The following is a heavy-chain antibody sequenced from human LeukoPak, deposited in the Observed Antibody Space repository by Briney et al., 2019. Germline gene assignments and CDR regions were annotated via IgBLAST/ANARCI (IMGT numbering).Heavy chain of an antibody. J-gene: IGHJ6*02. V-gene: IGHV1-18*01. CDR1: GYTFTSYG. Sequence: ASVKVSCKASGYTFTSYGISWVRQAPGQGLEWMGWISAYNGNTNYAQKLQGRVTMTTDTSTSTAYMELRSLRSDDTAVYYCARDIIAVAGIRYYYYGMDVWGQGTTVTVSS. D-gene: IGHD6-19*01. CDR2: ISAYNGNT. CDR3: ARDIIAVAGIRYYYYGMDV.